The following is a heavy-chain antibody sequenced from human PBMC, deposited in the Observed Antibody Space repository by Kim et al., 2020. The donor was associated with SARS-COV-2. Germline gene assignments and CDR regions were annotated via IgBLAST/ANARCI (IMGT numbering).Heavy chain of an antibody. V-gene: IGHV1-69*06. CDR1: GGTFSSYA. CDR3: ARGGHYYDSSGSILGYFQH. Sequence: SVKVSCKASGGTFSSYAISWVRQAPGQGLEWMGGIIPIFGTANYAQKFQGRVTITADKSTSTAYMELSSLRSEDTAVYYCARGGHYYDSSGSILGYFQHWGQGTLGTVSS. J-gene: IGHJ1*01. D-gene: IGHD3-22*01. CDR2: IIPIFGTA.